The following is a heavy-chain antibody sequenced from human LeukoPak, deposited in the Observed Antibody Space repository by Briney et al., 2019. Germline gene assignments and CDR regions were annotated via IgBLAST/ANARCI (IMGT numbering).Heavy chain of an antibody. J-gene: IGHJ4*02. V-gene: IGHV1-8*01. CDR2: MNPNSGNT. CDR1: GYTFTSYD. Sequence: ASVKVSCKASGYTFTSYDINWVRQATGQGLEWMGWMNPNSGNTGYAQKFQGRVTMTRNTSISTAYMELSSLRSEDTALYYCAKDGDSSGYYTLDYWGQGTLVTVSS. D-gene: IGHD3-22*01. CDR3: AKDGDSSGYYTLDY.